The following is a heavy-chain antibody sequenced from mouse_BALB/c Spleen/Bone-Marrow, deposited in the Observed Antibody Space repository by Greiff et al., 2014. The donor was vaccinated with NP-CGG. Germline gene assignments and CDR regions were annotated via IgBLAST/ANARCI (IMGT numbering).Heavy chain of an antibody. J-gene: IGHJ2*01. V-gene: IGHV1S137*01. CDR3: ARDLDY. CDR2: ISTYYGDA. Sequence: VKLQESGAELVRPGVPVKISCKGSGYTFTDYAVHWVKQSHAKSLEWIGVISTYYGDATYNQKFKGKATMTVDKSSSTAYMELARLTSEDSAIYYCARDLDYWGQGTTLTVSS. CDR1: GYTFTDYA.